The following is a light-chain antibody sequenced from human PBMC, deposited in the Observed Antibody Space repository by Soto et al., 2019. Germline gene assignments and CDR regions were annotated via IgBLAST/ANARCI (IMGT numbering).Light chain of an antibody. CDR3: QHRSTWWT. CDR1: QSISIF. V-gene: IGKV3-11*01. J-gene: IGKJ1*01. CDR2: DAS. Sequence: EIVLTQSPATLSLSPGERATLSCRASQSISIFLAWYQQKPGQAPRLLIYDASNRATGIPARFSGSGSATDFTLTISSLEPEDFAVYYCQHRSTWWTFGQGPKVEIK.